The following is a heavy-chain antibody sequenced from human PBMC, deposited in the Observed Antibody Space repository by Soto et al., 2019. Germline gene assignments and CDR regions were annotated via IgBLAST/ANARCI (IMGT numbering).Heavy chain of an antibody. CDR1: GYTFTSYG. Sequence: ASVKVSCKASGYTFTSYGISWVRQAPGQGLELMGWISAYNGNTNYAQKLQGRVTMTTDTSTSTAYMELRSLRSDDTAVYYCARDIPTYYDFWSGYYSDYWGQGTLVTVS. D-gene: IGHD3-3*01. CDR2: ISAYNGNT. CDR3: ARDIPTYYDFWSGYYSDY. V-gene: IGHV1-18*01. J-gene: IGHJ4*02.